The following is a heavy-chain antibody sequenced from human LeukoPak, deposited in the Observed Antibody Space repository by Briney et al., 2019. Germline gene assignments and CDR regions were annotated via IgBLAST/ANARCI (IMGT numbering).Heavy chain of an antibody. Sequence: GGSLRLSCAASGFTVSTNYMSWVRQAPGKGLEWVSLIYSGGGTYYADSVKGRFTISRDDSRNTLSLQMNSLRVDDTAVYYCARGFRSVTTWGYFDYWGQGALVTVSS. CDR1: GFTVSTNY. V-gene: IGHV3-66*01. D-gene: IGHD4-17*01. CDR2: IYSGGGT. J-gene: IGHJ4*02. CDR3: ARGFRSVTTWGYFDY.